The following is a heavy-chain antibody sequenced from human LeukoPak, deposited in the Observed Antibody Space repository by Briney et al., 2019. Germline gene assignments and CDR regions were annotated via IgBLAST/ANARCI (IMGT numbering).Heavy chain of an antibody. Sequence: PSETLSLTCTVSGGSISSYYWSWIRQPAGKGLEWIGRIYTSGSTNYNPSLKSRVTMSVDTSKNQFSLKLSSVTAADTAVYYCARDFSRVVVPAAKQHYYYYMDVWGKGTTVTVSS. J-gene: IGHJ6*03. V-gene: IGHV4-4*07. CDR2: IYTSGST. CDR1: GGSISSYY. D-gene: IGHD2-2*01. CDR3: ARDFSRVVVPAAKQHYYYYMDV.